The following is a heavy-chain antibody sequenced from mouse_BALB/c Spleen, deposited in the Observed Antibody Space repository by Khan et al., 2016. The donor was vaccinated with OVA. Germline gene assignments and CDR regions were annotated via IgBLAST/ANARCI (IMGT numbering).Heavy chain of an antibody. CDR2: INPYNGGT. CDR1: GYIFTNYV. V-gene: IGHV1S136*01. CDR3: RKGNWQSYYFDY. J-gene: IGHJ2*01. Sequence: VRLQQSGPELVKPGASVKMSCKSSGYIFTNYVLHWVKQKPGQGLEWIGYINPYNGGTKYNEKFKGKATLASDKSSITAYMELSSLTSEDSAVYYGRKGNWQSYYFDYWGQGTTLTLSS. D-gene: IGHD4-1*01.